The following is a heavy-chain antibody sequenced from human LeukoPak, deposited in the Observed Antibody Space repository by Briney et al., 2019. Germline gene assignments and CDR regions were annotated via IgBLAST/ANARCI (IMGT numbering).Heavy chain of an antibody. CDR1: GYTFTSYY. CDR2: INPSGGST. Sequence: GASVKVSCKASGYTFTSYYMHWVRQAPGQGLEWMGIINPSGGSTSYAQKFQGRVTMTRDTSTSTVYMELSSLRSEDTAVYYCARGRYYDSSGYYRFEVPAGDYWGQGTLVTVSS. CDR3: ARGRYYDSSGYYRFEVPAGDY. J-gene: IGHJ4*02. V-gene: IGHV1-46*01. D-gene: IGHD3-22*01.